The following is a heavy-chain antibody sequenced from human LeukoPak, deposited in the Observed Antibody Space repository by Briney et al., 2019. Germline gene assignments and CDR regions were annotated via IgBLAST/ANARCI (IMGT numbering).Heavy chain of an antibody. CDR1: GFTFSSYS. Sequence: GGSLRLSCAASGFTFSSYSMNWVRQAPGKGLEWVSSISSSSSYIYYADSVKGRFTISRDNAKNSLYLQMNSLRAEDTAVYYCARDVRSYDSSGYSSDAFDIWGQGTMVTVSS. J-gene: IGHJ3*02. CDR2: ISSSSSYI. D-gene: IGHD3-22*01. CDR3: ARDVRSYDSSGYSSDAFDI. V-gene: IGHV3-21*01.